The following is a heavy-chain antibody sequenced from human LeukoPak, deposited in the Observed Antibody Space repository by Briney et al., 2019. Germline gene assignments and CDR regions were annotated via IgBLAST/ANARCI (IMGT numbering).Heavy chain of an antibody. CDR3: ARGIFYGGRKQYIWFDL. CDR2: VSHGGTS. Sequence: SETLSLTCAVSGGPFRGLFWSWIRQAPGKGLEWIAEVSHGGTSNYNPSLKSRITISVDTSKSQFSLKLTSVTAADTAVYYCARGIFYGGRKQYIWFDLWAQGTLVTVSS. D-gene: IGHD2/OR15-2a*01. V-gene: IGHV4-34*01. CDR1: GGPFRGLF. J-gene: IGHJ5*02.